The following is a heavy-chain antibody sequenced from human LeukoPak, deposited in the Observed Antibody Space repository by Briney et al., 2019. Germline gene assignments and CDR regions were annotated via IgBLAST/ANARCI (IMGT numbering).Heavy chain of an antibody. D-gene: IGHD2-15*01. CDR1: GYTFIGYY. J-gene: IGHJ4*02. CDR2: INPNSGGT. CDR3: AREVGAADCFDY. V-gene: IGHV1-2*02. Sequence: ASVKVSCKASGYTFIGYYMHWVRQAPGQGLEWMGWINPNSGGTNYAQKFQGRVTMTRDTSISTAYMELSRLRSDDTAVYYCAREVGAADCFDYWGQGTLVTVSS.